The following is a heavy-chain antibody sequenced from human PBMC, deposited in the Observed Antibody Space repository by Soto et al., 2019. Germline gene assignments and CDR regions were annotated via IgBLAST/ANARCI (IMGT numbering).Heavy chain of an antibody. CDR2: IYYSGKT. CDR3: ARGIAGRLRFDQ. CDR1: GLSLNAYY. J-gene: IGHJ4*02. D-gene: IGHD3-16*01. V-gene: IGHV4-59*01. Sequence: LSLTCLHSGLSLNAYYWILFRPPPGKGLAWIGYIYYSGKTNYNSSLKSRVALLVDTSKNQFALKLSSMTAADTAMYCCARGIAGRLRFDQWGQGDLVTVS.